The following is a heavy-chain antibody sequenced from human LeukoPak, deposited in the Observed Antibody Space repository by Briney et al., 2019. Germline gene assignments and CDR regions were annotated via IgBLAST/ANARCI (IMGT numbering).Heavy chain of an antibody. D-gene: IGHD3-3*01. Sequence: SVKVSCKASGYTFTSYGISWVRQAPGQGLEWMGRIIPILGIANYAQKFQGRVTITADKSTSTAYMELSSLRSEDTAVYYCAGSRITIFGVAEGGWFDPWGQGTLVTVSS. CDR2: IIPILGIA. CDR1: GYTFTSYG. V-gene: IGHV1-69*04. CDR3: AGSRITIFGVAEGGWFDP. J-gene: IGHJ5*02.